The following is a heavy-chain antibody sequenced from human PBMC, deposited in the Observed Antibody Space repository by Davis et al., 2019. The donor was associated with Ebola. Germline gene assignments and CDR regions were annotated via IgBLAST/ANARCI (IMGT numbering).Heavy chain of an antibody. J-gene: IGHJ4*02. V-gene: IGHV1-18*01. CDR1: GYTFTSYG. D-gene: IGHD3/OR15-3a*01. CDR2: ISAYNGNT. Sequence: AASVKVSCKASGYTFTSYGINWVRQAPGQGLEWMGWISAYNGNTDYAQKFQGRVTVTTDTSTKTAFMELRSLTSDDTAVYFCARDRFYDFVNGYFLDYWGQGTLVTVSS. CDR3: ARDRFYDFVNGYFLDY.